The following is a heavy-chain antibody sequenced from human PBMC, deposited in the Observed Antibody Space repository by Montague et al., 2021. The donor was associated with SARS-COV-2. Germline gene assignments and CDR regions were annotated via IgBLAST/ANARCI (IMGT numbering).Heavy chain of an antibody. CDR3: ARHLRVTTVTSHMYHYAMDV. CDR2: IYYSGST. Sequence: SETLSLTCSVSGDSISNYSWSWIRQSPGKGLEWIGCIYYSGSTNYNPSLTSRVTISVDTSKNPVSLKLTSVTAADTAVYYCARHLRVTTVTSHMYHYAMDVWGQGTTVTVSS. J-gene: IGHJ6*02. CDR1: GDSISNYS. V-gene: IGHV4-59*08. D-gene: IGHD4-11*01.